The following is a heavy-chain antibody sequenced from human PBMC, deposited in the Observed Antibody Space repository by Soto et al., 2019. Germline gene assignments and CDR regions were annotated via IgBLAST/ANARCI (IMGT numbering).Heavy chain of an antibody. Sequence: QVPLVQSGAEEKQPGASVKVSCKASGYTFTNYATHWVRQAPGQRLEWMGWINAGNGNTKYSQKFQGRVTITRDTSASTAYMELSSLRSEDTAVYYCARVSGYYLPDYWGQGTLVTVSS. J-gene: IGHJ4*02. V-gene: IGHV1-3*05. D-gene: IGHD5-12*01. CDR3: ARVSGYYLPDY. CDR2: INAGNGNT. CDR1: GYTFTNYA.